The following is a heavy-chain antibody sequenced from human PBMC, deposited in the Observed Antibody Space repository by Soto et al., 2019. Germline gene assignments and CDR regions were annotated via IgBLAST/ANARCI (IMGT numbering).Heavy chain of an antibody. CDR3: ARLDGSGTYVDYSYYGLDV. Sequence: GESLKISCKGSGYSFTSYWIGWVRQMPGKGLEWMGIIYPGDSDTRYSPSFQGQVTISADKCISTAYLQWSSLKASDTAMYYCARLDGSGTYVDYSYYGLDVWGQGTTVTVSS. D-gene: IGHD3-10*01. CDR2: IYPGDSDT. J-gene: IGHJ6*02. V-gene: IGHV5-51*01. CDR1: GYSFTSYW.